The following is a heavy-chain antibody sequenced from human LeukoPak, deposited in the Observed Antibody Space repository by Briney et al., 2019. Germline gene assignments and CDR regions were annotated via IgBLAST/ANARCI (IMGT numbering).Heavy chain of an antibody. CDR2: ISAYNGNT. CDR3: ARDILGFGELFFPPSY. Sequence: ASVKVSCKASGYTFTSYGISWVRQAPGQGLEWMGWISAYNGNTNYAQKLQGRVTTTTDTSTSTAYMELRSLRSDDTAVYYCARDILGFGELFFPPSYWGQGTLVTVSS. J-gene: IGHJ4*02. CDR1: GYTFTSYG. V-gene: IGHV1-18*01. D-gene: IGHD3-10*01.